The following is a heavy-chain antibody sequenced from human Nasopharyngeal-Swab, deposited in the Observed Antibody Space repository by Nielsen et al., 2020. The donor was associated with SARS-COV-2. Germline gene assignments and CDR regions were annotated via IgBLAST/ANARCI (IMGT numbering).Heavy chain of an antibody. CDR1: GYTFTSYG. CDR3: ARERGEYNWNAADY. Sequence: APVKVSCKASGYTFTSYGISWVRQAPGQGLEWMGWISAYNGNTNYAQKLQGRVTMTTDTSTSTAYMELRSLRSDDTAVYYCARERGEYNWNAADYWGQGTLVTVSS. D-gene: IGHD1-1*01. V-gene: IGHV1-18*04. CDR2: ISAYNGNT. J-gene: IGHJ4*02.